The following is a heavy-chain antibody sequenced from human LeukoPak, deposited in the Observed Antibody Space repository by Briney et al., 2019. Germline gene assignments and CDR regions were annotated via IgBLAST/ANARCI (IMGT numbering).Heavy chain of an antibody. CDR3: ARQTGDKGIDY. CDR2: INPGDSDT. Sequence: GEALKISWRGSGYSFSNYWIGWVRQMPGKGLEWMGIINPGDSDTRYSPSFQGQVTISADKSINTAYLQWSSLRASDTAIYYCARQTGDKGIDYWGQGTLVTVSS. V-gene: IGHV5-51*01. D-gene: IGHD7-27*01. CDR1: GYSFSNYW. J-gene: IGHJ4*02.